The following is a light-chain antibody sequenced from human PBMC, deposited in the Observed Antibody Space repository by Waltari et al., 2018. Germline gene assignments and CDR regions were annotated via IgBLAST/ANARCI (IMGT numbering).Light chain of an antibody. CDR2: DIS. V-gene: IGKV3-20*01. J-gene: IGKJ4*01. CDR1: QGVRGF. CDR3: QHYGDSVT. Sequence: ETVLTQSPVTLSVSPGERVALSCRASQGVRGFLAWYQQKPGQAPRLLVYDISTRASGIPERFSGSGSGTVFTLTISRLEPEDFAVYYCQHYGDSVTFGGGTKVEIK.